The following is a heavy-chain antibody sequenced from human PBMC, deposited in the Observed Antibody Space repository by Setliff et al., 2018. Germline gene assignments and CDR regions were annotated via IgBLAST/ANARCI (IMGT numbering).Heavy chain of an antibody. J-gene: IGHJ3*01. CDR3: ARDKADYYDRSGYSGASDV. CDR1: GGTFGSGA. D-gene: IGHD3-22*01. Sequence: SVKVSCKASGGTFGSGALSWVRQDPGKGLEWMGGIIPMFDTGIYAEKFQGRVTLSADESTSTVYMELTRLRPEDTAIYYCARDKADYYDRSGYSGASDVWGQGTRVTVSS. V-gene: IGHV1-69*13. CDR2: IIPMFDTG.